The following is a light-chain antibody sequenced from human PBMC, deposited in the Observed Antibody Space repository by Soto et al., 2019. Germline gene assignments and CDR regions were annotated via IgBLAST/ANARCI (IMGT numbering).Light chain of an antibody. J-gene: IGKJ4*01. V-gene: IGKV2-24*01. CDR3: MQATQLVS. Sequence: DIVMTKTRLSSPVTRGQSASISCRSSQSLVHSDGNTYLSWLHQRPGQHPILIIYKISHRFSGVPDTFSGSVAGTDFPLKISLVEDDDVVIYYLMQATQLVSFGGGTKVEIK. CDR1: QSLVHSDGNTY. CDR2: KIS.